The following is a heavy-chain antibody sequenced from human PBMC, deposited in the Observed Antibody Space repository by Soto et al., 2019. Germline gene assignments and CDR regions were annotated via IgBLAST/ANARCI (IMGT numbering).Heavy chain of an antibody. D-gene: IGHD2-2*01. CDR1: GGSISDVDYF. V-gene: IGHV4-30-4*01. J-gene: IGHJ6*02. Sequence: QVQLQESGPGLVKPSQTLSLTCTVSGGSISDVDYFWTWIRQPPGKGLEWLGYIYYSGSTYNNPSLNSRLAISVDTSKTQFSLKLSTATAADTAVYYCARDRVPSYAYGMDVWGQGTTVTVSS. CDR3: ARDRVPSYAYGMDV. CDR2: IYYSGST.